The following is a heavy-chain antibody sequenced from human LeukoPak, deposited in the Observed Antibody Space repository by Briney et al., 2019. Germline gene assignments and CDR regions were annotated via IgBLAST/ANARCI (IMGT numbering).Heavy chain of an antibody. D-gene: IGHD2-21*01. Sequence: SETLSLTCTVSGGSISSYYWSWIRQPPGKGLEWIGYIYYSGSTNYNPSLKSRVTISVDTSKNQFSLKLSSVTAADTAVYYCARVKIEQKAFDIWGQGTMVTVSS. V-gene: IGHV4-59*08. CDR1: GGSISSYY. CDR2: IYYSGST. J-gene: IGHJ3*02. CDR3: ARVKIEQKAFDI.